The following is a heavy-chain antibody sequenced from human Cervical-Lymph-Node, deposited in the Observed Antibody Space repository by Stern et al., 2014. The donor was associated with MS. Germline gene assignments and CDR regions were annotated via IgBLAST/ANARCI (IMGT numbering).Heavy chain of an antibody. V-gene: IGHV5-51*01. CDR3: ARSTLGDFRYFDL. D-gene: IGHD4-17*01. Sequence: VQLVQSGAEVKKPGESLNISCKGSEFRFSNHWIAWVRQMPGKGPEWMGIIYPSDSDTRYSPSFQGRVTISLAKPLSTAFLQLDSLKASDTAMYYCARSTLGDFRYFDLWGRGTLVTVSS. CDR1: EFRFSNHW. J-gene: IGHJ2*01. CDR2: IYPSDSDT.